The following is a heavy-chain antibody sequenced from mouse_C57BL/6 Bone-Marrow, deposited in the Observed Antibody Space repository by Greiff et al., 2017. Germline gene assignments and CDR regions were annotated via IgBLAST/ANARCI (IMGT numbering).Heavy chain of an antibody. J-gene: IGHJ1*03. V-gene: IGHV5-4*01. CDR1: GFTFSSYA. Sequence: EVKLMESGGGLVKPGGSLKLSCAASGFTFSSYAMSWVRQTPEKRLEWVATVSDGGSYTYYPDNVKGRFTISRDNAKNNLYLQMSHLKSEDTAMYYCERDYGNHWYFDVWGTGTTVTVSS. D-gene: IGHD2-1*01. CDR2: VSDGGSYT. CDR3: ERDYGNHWYFDV.